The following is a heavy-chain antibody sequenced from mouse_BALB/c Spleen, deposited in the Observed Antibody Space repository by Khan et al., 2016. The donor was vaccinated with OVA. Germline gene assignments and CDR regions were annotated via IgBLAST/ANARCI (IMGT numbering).Heavy chain of an antibody. Sequence: EVMLVESGGDLVKPGGSLRLSCAASGFTFSAYGMSWVRQTPDKRLEWVATINSDGYYTYYPDTVKGRFTISRNNAENTLYLQMSSRKSEDTAIYYCASHLTGSFAYWGQGTLVTVSA. D-gene: IGHD4-1*01. CDR2: INSDGYYT. V-gene: IGHV5-6*01. CDR1: GFTFSAYG. CDR3: ASHLTGSFAY. J-gene: IGHJ3*01.